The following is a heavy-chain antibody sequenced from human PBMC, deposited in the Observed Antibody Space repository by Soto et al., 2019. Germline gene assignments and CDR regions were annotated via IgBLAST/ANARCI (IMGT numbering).Heavy chain of an antibody. V-gene: IGHV3-21*02. CDR3: ANFQTVGPTGLEY. D-gene: IGHD1-26*01. CDR2: IGPDSSFI. Sequence: EVQLVESGGGLVKPGGSLRLSCTASTFTFSTDGMNWVRQAPGKGLEWVASIGPDSSFIPYADSVKGRFTISRDNAKNSLYLQMNSLGAEDTAVYYCANFQTVGPTGLEYWGRGTLVTVSS. CDR1: TFTFSTDG. J-gene: IGHJ4*02.